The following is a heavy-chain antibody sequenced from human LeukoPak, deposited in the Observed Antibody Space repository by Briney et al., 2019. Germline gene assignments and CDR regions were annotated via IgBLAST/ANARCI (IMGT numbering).Heavy chain of an antibody. CDR3: VRAASYYYYYMDV. V-gene: IGHV4-59*01. Sequence: SETLSLTCTVSGGSISSYHWSWIRQPPGKGLEWIGYIYYSGSTNYNPSLKSRVTISVDTSKNQFSLKLSSVTAADTAVYYCVRAASYYYYYMDVWGKGTTVTISS. J-gene: IGHJ6*03. CDR1: GGSISSYH. CDR2: IYYSGST.